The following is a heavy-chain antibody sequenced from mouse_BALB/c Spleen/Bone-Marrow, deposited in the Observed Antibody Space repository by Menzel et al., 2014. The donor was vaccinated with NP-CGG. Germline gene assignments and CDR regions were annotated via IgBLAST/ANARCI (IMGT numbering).Heavy chain of an antibody. Sequence: EVKLMESGAELVKPGAPVKLSCTASGFNIKDTYMNWVKQRAEQGLEWIGRIDPANGYTEYDPKFQGKAIIIADTSSNTAYLQLGSLTSEDTAVYYCSTLTGTFDYWAQGTTLTVSS. CDR1: GFNIKDTY. CDR2: IDPANGYT. CDR3: STLTGTFDY. V-gene: IGHV14-3*02. D-gene: IGHD4-1*01. J-gene: IGHJ2*01.